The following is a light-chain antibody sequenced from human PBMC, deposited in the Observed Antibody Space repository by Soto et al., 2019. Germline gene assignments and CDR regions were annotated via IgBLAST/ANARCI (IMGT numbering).Light chain of an antibody. V-gene: IGKV1-27*01. Sequence: GDRVTITCRPSRGIGNALAWYQQKPGTVPKLLIHSASTLQSGVPSRFSDSGSGTDFTLTINSLQPEDVATYYCQKYDNAPLTFGGGPRWIS. CDR1: RGIGNA. J-gene: IGKJ4*01. CDR3: QKYDNAPLT. CDR2: SAS.